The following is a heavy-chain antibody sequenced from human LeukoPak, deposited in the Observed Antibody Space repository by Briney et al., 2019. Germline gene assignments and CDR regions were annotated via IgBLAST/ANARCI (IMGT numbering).Heavy chain of an antibody. CDR1: GFTFSGYS. D-gene: IGHD3-22*01. J-gene: IGHJ4*02. V-gene: IGHV3-7*01. CDR3: ARVDYYDSSGYDY. CDR2: IKQDGSEK. Sequence: GGSLRLSCAASGFTFSGYSMNWVRQAPGKGLEWVANIKQDGSEKYYVDSVKGRFTISRDNAKNSLYLQMNSLRAEDTAVYYCARVDYYDSSGYDYWGQGTLVTVSS.